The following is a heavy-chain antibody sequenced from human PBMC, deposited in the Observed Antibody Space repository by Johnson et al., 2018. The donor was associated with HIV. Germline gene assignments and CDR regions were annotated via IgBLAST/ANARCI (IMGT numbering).Heavy chain of an antibody. D-gene: IGHD6-19*01. Sequence: VQLVESGGGLVQPGRSLRLSCVASGFTFDDYAMHWVRQAPGRGLEWVSGITWNSGEIDYADSVEGRFTISRDNAKNSLYLQMNRLRAEDTAVYYCARAMYTSGWSYDAFVIWGQGTKVTVSS. CDR2: ITWNSGEI. J-gene: IGHJ3*02. CDR3: ARAMYTSGWSYDAFVI. V-gene: IGHV3-9*01. CDR1: GFTFDDYA.